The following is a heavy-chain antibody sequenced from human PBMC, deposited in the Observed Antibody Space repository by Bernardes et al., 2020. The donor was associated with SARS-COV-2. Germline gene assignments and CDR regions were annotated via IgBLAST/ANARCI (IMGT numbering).Heavy chain of an antibody. CDR3: AKDQYQLLEYYYYYGMDV. CDR1: GFTFSSYA. CDR2: ISGSGGST. J-gene: IGHJ6*02. D-gene: IGHD2-2*01. Sequence: GSLRLSCAASGFTFSSYAMSWVRQAPGKGLEWVSAISGSGGSTYYADSVKGRFTISRDNSKNTLYLQMNSLRAEDTAVYYCAKDQYQLLEYYYYYGMDVWGQGTTVTVSS. V-gene: IGHV3-23*01.